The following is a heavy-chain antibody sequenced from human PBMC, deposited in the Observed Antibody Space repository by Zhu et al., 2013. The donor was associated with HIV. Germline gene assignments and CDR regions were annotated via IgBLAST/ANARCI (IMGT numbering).Heavy chain of an antibody. CDR2: INPNSGGT. CDR3: ARGRHIVVVTATDFDY. J-gene: IGHJ4*02. Sequence: QVQLVQSGAEVKKPGASVKVSCKASGYTFSGYYMHWVRQAPGQGLEWMGWINPNSGGTNYAQKFQGRVTMTRDTSISTAYMELSRLRSDDTAVYYCARGRHIVVVTATDFDYWGQGTLVTVSS. V-gene: IGHV1-2*02. CDR1: GYTFSGYY. D-gene: IGHD2-21*02.